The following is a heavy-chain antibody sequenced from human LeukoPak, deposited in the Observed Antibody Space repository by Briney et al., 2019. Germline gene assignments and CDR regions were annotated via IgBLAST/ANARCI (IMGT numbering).Heavy chain of an antibody. CDR3: AKDSAYYYDSSGIDY. Sequence: GGSLGLSCAASGFTFSSYAMSWVRQAPGKGLEWVSAISGSGGSTYYADSVKGRFTISRDNSKNTLYLQMNSLRAEDTAVYYCAKDSAYYYDSSGIDYWGQGTLVTVSS. D-gene: IGHD3-22*01. J-gene: IGHJ4*02. CDR2: ISGSGGST. V-gene: IGHV3-23*01. CDR1: GFTFSSYA.